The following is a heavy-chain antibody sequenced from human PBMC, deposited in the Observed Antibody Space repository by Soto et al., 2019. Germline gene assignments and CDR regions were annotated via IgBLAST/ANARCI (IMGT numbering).Heavy chain of an antibody. V-gene: IGHV4-39*07. D-gene: IGHD4-17*01. CDR1: GGSISSSSYY. Sequence: LPETLSLTCTVSGGSISSSSYYWGWIRQPPGKGLEWIGSIYYSGSTYYNPSLKSRVTISVDTSKNQFSLKLSSVTAADTAVYYCAVRSTVVTDYWGQGTLVTVSS. CDR3: AVRSTVVTDY. J-gene: IGHJ4*02. CDR2: IYYSGST.